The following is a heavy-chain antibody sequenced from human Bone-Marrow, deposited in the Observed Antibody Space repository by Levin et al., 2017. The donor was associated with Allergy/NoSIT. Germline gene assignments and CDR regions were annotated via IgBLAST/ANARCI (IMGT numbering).Heavy chain of an antibody. D-gene: IGHD3-10*01. J-gene: IGHJ6*02. CDR1: GYSFSTYW. CDR3: ARRVPSSGFGMDV. Sequence: GESLKISCRGSGYSFSTYWIGWVRQMPGKGLEWMGIIYPDDSDTRYSPSFQGQVIISVDKSISTAYLRWSSLTASDTALYYCARRVPSSGFGMDVWGQGTTVTVSS. V-gene: IGHV5-51*01. CDR2: IYPDDSDT.